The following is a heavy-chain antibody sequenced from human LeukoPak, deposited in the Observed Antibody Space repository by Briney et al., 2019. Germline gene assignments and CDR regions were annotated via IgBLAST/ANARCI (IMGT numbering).Heavy chain of an antibody. V-gene: IGHV3-13*03. D-gene: IGHD6-13*01. CDR1: GFTFSSYD. Sequence: PGGSLRLSCAACGFTFSSYDMHWVRQVTGKGLEWVSAIGTAGDTYYPGSVKGQFTISRENAKNSLYLQMNSLRAEDTAVYYCARDRVPSSSWWEDYYYGMDVWGQGTTVTVSS. J-gene: IGHJ6*02. CDR3: ARDRVPSSSWWEDYYYGMDV. CDR2: IGTAGDT.